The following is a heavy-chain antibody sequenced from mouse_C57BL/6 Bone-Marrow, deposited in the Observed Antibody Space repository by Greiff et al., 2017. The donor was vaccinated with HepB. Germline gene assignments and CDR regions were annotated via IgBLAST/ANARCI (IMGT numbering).Heavy chain of an antibody. Sequence: EVKVEESGGGLVKPGGSLKLSCAASGFTFSSYAMSWVRQTPEKRLEWVATISDGGSYTYYPDNVKGRFTISRDNAKNNLYLQMSHLKSEDTAMYYCARRRDYYAMDYWGQGTSVTVSS. V-gene: IGHV5-4*03. CDR2: ISDGGSYT. CDR1: GFTFSSYA. CDR3: ARRRDYYAMDY. J-gene: IGHJ4*01.